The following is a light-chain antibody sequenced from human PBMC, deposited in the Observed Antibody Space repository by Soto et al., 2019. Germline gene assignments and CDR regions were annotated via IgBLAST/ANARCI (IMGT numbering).Light chain of an antibody. CDR1: QSVSSN. CDR2: GAS. V-gene: IGKV3-20*01. Sequence: EIVLTQSPGTLSLSPGERATLSCRASQSVSSNLAWYQQKPGQAPRLLIYGASTRATGIPARFIGGGSGTDFTLTISRLEPEDFAVYYCQQCGSLPGTFGQGTKVDIK. J-gene: IGKJ1*01. CDR3: QQCGSLPGT.